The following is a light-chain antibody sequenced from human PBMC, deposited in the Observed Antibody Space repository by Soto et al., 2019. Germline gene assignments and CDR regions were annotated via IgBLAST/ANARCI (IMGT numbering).Light chain of an antibody. CDR1: TGAVTSSHY. J-gene: IGLJ2*01. CDR3: LLYYGGAQLI. CDR2: STS. V-gene: IGLV7-43*01. Sequence: QTVVTQEPSLTVSPGGTVTLTCGSSTGAVTSSHYPYWFQRKPGQAPRPLIYSTSNKHSWTPARFSGSLLGGKAALTLSGVQPEDEAEYYCLLYYGGAQLIFGGGTKLTVL.